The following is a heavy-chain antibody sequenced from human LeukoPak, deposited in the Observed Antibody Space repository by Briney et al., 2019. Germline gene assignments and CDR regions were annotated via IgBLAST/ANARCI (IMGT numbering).Heavy chain of an antibody. CDR2: VYPGDSDV. J-gene: IGHJ4*02. Sequence: GESLKISCQGSGYTFTSYWIGWVRQMPGKGLEWMGIVYPGDSDVRYSPSFQGQVTISADESISTAYLQWSSLKASDTAMYYCAIQWGSGGYDYWGQGTLVTVS. V-gene: IGHV5-51*01. CDR3: AIQWGSGGYDY. D-gene: IGHD1-26*01. CDR1: GYTFTSYW.